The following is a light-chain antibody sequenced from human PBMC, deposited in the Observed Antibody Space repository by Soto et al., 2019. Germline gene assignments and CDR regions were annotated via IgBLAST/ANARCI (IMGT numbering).Light chain of an antibody. CDR2: EVS. V-gene: IGLV2-14*01. Sequence: QPVLTQPASVSGSPGQSITISCTGTSSDVGGYKYVSWYQQHPGKAPKLMIYEVSNRPSGVSNRFSGSKSGNTASLTISGLQAEDEADYYCSSYTRSSTYVFGSGTKLTVL. J-gene: IGLJ1*01. CDR3: SSYTRSSTYV. CDR1: SSDVGGYKY.